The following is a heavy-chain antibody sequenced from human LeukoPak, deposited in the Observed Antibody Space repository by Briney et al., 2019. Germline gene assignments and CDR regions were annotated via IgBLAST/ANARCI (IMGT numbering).Heavy chain of an antibody. J-gene: IGHJ4*02. CDR3: SLIDY. D-gene: IGHD3-10*01. Sequence: GGSLRLSCAASGFTFSSSWMHWVCQAPEKGLEWVADIKCDGSEKYYVDSVKGRLTISRDNAKNSLYLQVNSLRAEDIRSGSYSLIDYWGQGTLVIVSS. CDR1: GFTFSSSW. V-gene: IGHV3-52*01. CDR2: IKCDGSEK.